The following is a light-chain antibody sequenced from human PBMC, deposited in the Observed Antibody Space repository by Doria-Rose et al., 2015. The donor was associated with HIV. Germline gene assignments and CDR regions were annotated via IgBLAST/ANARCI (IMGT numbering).Light chain of an antibody. J-gene: IGLJ2*01. CDR3: SSYSPYNTVI. V-gene: IGLV2-14*01. CDR1: NSDVGGFNY. CDR2: EVS. Sequence: LIQPASVSGSPGQSISISCTGTNSDVGGFNYVSWYQQHPGKAPKLMISEVSNRPSGVSDRFSGSKSGNTASLTISGLQPEDEADYYCSSYSPYNTVIFGGGTKLTVL.